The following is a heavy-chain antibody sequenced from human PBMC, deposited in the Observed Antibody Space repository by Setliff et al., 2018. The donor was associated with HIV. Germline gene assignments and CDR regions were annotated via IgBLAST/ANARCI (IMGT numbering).Heavy chain of an antibody. Sequence: SETLSLTCTVSGGSIDSTSYYWGWIRQPPGKGLEWIGSIYYSGITYYNPSLKSRVTISVDTSKNQFSLNLTSVTAADTAVYYCARSKTFYDFWGGYYTHGAFKIWGLGTMVTVSS. CDR3: ARSKTFYDFWGGYYTHGAFKI. V-gene: IGHV4-39*01. CDR2: IYYSGIT. CDR1: GGSIDSTSYY. J-gene: IGHJ3*02. D-gene: IGHD3-3*01.